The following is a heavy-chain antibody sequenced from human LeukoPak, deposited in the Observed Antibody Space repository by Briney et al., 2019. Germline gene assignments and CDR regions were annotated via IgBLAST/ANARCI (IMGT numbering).Heavy chain of an antibody. CDR1: GFTFSSYE. CDR3: ARDGGQQLVPGEFDY. Sequence: PGGSLRLSCAASGFTFSSYEMNWVRQAPGEGLEWISYISNSGNTIYYADSVKGRFTISRDTAKKSLYLQMNSLRAEDTAVYYCARDGGQQLVPGEFDYWGQGTLVTVA. V-gene: IGHV3-48*03. J-gene: IGHJ4*02. D-gene: IGHD3-10*01. CDR2: ISNSGNTI.